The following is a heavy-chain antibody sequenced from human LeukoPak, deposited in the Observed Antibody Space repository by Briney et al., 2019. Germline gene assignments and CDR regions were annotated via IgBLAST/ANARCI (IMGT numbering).Heavy chain of an antibody. J-gene: IGHJ4*02. CDR1: GGTFSSFS. CDR3: SRDGSSSFSSYFDF. V-gene: IGHV1-69*06. Sequence: SSVKVSCKTSGGTFSSFSISRLRQTPGHGLEWIGGIMPIFNTTNYAQKFHDRDTITANNSPSPDQMKLNTQRSEDPAEYYFSRDGSSSFSSYFDFWGQGTLVTVSS. D-gene: IGHD6-13*01. CDR2: IMPIFNTT.